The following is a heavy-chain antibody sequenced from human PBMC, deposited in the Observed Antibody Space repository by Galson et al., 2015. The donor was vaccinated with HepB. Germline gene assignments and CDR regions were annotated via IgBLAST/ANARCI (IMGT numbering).Heavy chain of an antibody. CDR3: ATGAGRQVNWFDP. CDR1: GDTFDSSS. Sequence: SVKVSCKGSGDTFDSSSINWLRQAPGQGLQWMGRIVPIFGTPTYAQNFQDRVTITADDSTKTVYMELTSLGSDDTAVYYCATGAGRQVNWFDPWGQGTPVTVSS. V-gene: IGHV1-69*13. CDR2: IVPIFGTP. J-gene: IGHJ5*02. D-gene: IGHD6-19*01.